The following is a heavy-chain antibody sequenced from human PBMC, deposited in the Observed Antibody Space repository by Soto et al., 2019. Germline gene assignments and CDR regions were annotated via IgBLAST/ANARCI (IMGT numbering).Heavy chain of an antibody. V-gene: IGHV3-74*01. CDR2: IHSDGSST. D-gene: IGHD5-18*01. CDR1: GFTFSYYW. CDR3: ARRYGKNAFDI. Sequence: PGGPMRVSCAASGFTFSYYWMHCVRQAPGQGLVWVSRIHSDGSSTTYADSVKGRFTISRDNAKNTLYLQMNSLRAEDTAVYYCARRYGKNAFDIWGQGTMVTVSS. J-gene: IGHJ3*02.